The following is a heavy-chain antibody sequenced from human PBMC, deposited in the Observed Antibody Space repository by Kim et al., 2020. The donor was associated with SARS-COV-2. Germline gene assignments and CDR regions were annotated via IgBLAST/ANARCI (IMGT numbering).Heavy chain of an antibody. Sequence: GGSLRLSCAASGLTFSGSTIHWVRQTSGRGLEWVGRIRTQSNGYATSYAASVTGRFTLSRDDSKNTAYLQMTSLKSEDTALYYCTTLGPDFWGQGTLVTVSS. CDR3: TTLGPDF. D-gene: IGHD1-26*01. V-gene: IGHV3-73*01. CDR1: GLTFSGST. CDR2: IRTQSNGYAT. J-gene: IGHJ4*02.